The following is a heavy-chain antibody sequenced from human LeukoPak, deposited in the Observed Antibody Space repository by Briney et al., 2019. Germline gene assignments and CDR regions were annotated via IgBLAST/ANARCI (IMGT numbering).Heavy chain of an antibody. D-gene: IGHD5-18*01. J-gene: IGHJ3*02. Sequence: GGSLRLSCAASGFTFSSYAMSWVRQAPGKGLEWVSAISGSGGSTYYADSVKGRFTISRDNSKNTLYLQVNSLRAEDTAVYYCAKAAGYSYGYFSDAFDIWGQGTMVTVSS. CDR3: AKAAGYSYGYFSDAFDI. CDR2: ISGSGGST. V-gene: IGHV3-23*01. CDR1: GFTFSSYA.